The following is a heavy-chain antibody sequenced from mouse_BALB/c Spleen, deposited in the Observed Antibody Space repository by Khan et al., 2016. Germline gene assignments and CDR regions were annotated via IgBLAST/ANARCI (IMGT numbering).Heavy chain of an antibody. V-gene: IGHV3-2*02. J-gene: IGHJ4*01. CDR2: ISYRGST. D-gene: IGHD3-3*01. CDR1: GYSITSDYA. Sequence: EVQLQESGPGLVKPSQSLSLTCTVTGYSITSDYAWNWIRQFPGNKLEWMGYISYRGSTSYNPSLKSRISITRDTSKNQFFLQLNSVTTEDTATSYCARSPTLGAMDYWGQGPSVTVSS. CDR3: ARSPTLGAMDY.